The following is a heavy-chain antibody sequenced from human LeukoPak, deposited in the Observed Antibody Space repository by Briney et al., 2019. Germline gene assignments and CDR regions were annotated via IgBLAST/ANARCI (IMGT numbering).Heavy chain of an antibody. CDR3: ARDWACDY. V-gene: IGHV3-30-3*01. Sequence: QPGGSLRLSCAASGFTFSSYAMHWVRQAPGKGLEWVAVISYDGSNKYYADSVKGRFTISRDNSKNTLYLQMNSLRAEDTAVYYCARDWACDYWGQGTLVTVSS. D-gene: IGHD3-16*01. J-gene: IGHJ4*02. CDR2: ISYDGSNK. CDR1: GFTFSSYA.